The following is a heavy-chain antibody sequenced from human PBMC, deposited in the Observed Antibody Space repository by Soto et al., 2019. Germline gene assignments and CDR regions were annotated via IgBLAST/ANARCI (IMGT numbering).Heavy chain of an antibody. CDR2: INAGNGNT. D-gene: IGHD2-2*01. CDR1: GYTFTSYA. Sequence: QVQLVQSGAEVKKPGASVKVSCKASGYTFTSYAMHWVRQAPGQRLEWMGWINAGNGNTKYSQKFQGRVTITRDTSASTAYMELSSLSSEDTAVYYCARTIVVPAAMGYYYYYMDVWGKGTTVTVSS. V-gene: IGHV1-3*01. CDR3: ARTIVVPAAMGYYYYYMDV. J-gene: IGHJ6*03.